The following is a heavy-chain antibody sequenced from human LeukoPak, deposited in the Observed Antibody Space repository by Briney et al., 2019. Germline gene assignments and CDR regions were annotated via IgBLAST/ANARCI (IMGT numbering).Heavy chain of an antibody. V-gene: IGHV3-30*18. CDR3: AESGGYCTDGICYHFDY. Sequence: PGRSLRLSCAASGFAFNTFGIHWVRQAPGKGLEWVAVISSDGSKEYYGDSVKGRFTISRDNSKNILYLQMNSLRAEDSAVYYCAESGGYCTDGICYHFDYWGQGTLVTVSS. CDR2: ISSDGSKE. CDR1: GFAFNTFG. J-gene: IGHJ4*02. D-gene: IGHD2-8*01.